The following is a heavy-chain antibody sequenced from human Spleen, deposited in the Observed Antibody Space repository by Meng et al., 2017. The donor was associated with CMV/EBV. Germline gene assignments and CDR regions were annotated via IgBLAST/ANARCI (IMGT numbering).Heavy chain of an antibody. CDR3: AREGSRGAGYSSSSVDY. CDR2: IIPILGIA. V-gene: IGHV1-69*10. D-gene: IGHD6-6*01. J-gene: IGHJ4*02. Sequence: GTFSSYAISWVRQAPGQGLEWVGGIIPILGIANYAQKFQGRVTITADKSTSTAYMELSSLRSEDTAVYYCAREGSRGAGYSSSSVDYWGQGTLVTVSS. CDR1: GTFSSYA.